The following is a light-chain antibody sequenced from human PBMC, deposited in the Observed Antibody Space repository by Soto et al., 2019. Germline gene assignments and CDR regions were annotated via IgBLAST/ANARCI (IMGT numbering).Light chain of an antibody. CDR3: QQRINWPPMFT. CDR1: QSVSSTY. J-gene: IGKJ2*01. Sequence: EIVLTQSPGTLSLSPGERATLSCRASQSVSSTYLAWYQQKPGQAPRLLIYAASSRATGIPDRFSGSGSGTDFTLTISRLEPEDFAVYYCQQRINWPPMFTFGQGTKLEIK. CDR2: AAS. V-gene: IGKV3D-20*02.